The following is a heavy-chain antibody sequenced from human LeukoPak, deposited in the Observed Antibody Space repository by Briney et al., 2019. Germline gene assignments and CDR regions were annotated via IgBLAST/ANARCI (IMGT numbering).Heavy chain of an antibody. Sequence: GGSLRLPCAASGFTFSSYWMSWVRQAPGKGLEWVANIKQDGSEKYYVDSVKGRFTISRDNAKNSLYLQMNSLRAEDTAVYYCARDHKPTIFGVVIYFDYWGQGTLVTVSS. D-gene: IGHD3-3*01. CDR3: ARDHKPTIFGVVIYFDY. V-gene: IGHV3-7*01. J-gene: IGHJ4*02. CDR2: IKQDGSEK. CDR1: GFTFSSYW.